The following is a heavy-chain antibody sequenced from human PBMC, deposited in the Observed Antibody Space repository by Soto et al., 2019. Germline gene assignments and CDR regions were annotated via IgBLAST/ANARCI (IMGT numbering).Heavy chain of an antibody. Sequence: QVQLQESGPGLVKPSETLSLTCTVSGGSISSYYWSWIRQPPGKGLEWIGYIYYSGSTNYNPSLXXXXXISVDTSKNQFSXKLXXVTAADXAVXXXXXXYGGTFDYWGQGTLVTVSS. V-gene: IGHV4-59*08. D-gene: IGHD2-15*01. CDR3: XXXYGGTFDY. CDR2: IYYSGST. J-gene: IGHJ4*02. CDR1: GGSISSYY.